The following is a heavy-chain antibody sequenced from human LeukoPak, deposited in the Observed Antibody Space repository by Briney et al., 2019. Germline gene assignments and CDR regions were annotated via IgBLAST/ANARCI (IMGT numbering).Heavy chain of an antibody. D-gene: IGHD2-2*01. CDR2: IYPGDSDT. CDR3: ARLGVVVPATRGWFDP. Sequence: GGSLKISCKGSGYSFTSYWIGWVRQMPGKGLEWMGIIYPGDSDTRYSPSFQGQVTISADKSISTAYLQWSSLKASDTAMYYCARLGVVVPATRGWFDPWGQGTLVTVSS. J-gene: IGHJ5*02. CDR1: GYSFTSYW. V-gene: IGHV5-51*01.